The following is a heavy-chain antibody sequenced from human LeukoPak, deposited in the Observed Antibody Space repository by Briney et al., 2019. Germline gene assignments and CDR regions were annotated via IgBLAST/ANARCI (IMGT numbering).Heavy chain of an antibody. CDR3: AKSLGRAYGSGSSNSPFDY. J-gene: IGHJ4*02. Sequence: PGASLRLSCAASGFTLSSYAMSWVGQAPGKGLEWVSLISGSGGSTDFADSVKGRFTISRDNSNNTVYLQMNSLRAEDTAVYYCAKSLGRAYGSGSSNSPFDYWGQGTLVTVSS. V-gene: IGHV3-23*01. CDR1: GFTLSSYA. CDR2: ISGSGGST. D-gene: IGHD3-10*01.